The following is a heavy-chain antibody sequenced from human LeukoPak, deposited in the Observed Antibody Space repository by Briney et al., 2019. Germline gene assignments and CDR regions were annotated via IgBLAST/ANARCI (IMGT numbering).Heavy chain of an antibody. D-gene: IGHD6-19*01. V-gene: IGHV3-23*01. J-gene: IGHJ4*02. Sequence: GGSLRLSCAASGFTFSSYAMSWVRQAPGKGLEWVSAISGSGGSTYYADSVKGRFTISRDNSKNTLYLQMNSLRAEDTAVYYCANSDVPSYSSCPAWYLGQGTLVTVSS. CDR2: ISGSGGST. CDR3: ANSDVPSYSSCPAWY. CDR1: GFTFSSYA.